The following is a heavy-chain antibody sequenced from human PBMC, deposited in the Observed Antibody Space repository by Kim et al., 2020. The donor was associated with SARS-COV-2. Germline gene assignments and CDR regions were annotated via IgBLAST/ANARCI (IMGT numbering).Heavy chain of an antibody. Sequence: PGGSLRLSCAASGFTFSSYGMHWVRQAPGKGLEWVAVISYDGSNKYYADSVKGRFTISRDNSKNTLYLQMNSLRAEDTAVYYCAKDFRVLEWLFALLGGMDVWGQGTTVTVSS. CDR2: ISYDGSNK. CDR3: AKDFRVLEWLFALLGGMDV. V-gene: IGHV3-30*18. J-gene: IGHJ6*02. D-gene: IGHD3-3*01. CDR1: GFTFSSYG.